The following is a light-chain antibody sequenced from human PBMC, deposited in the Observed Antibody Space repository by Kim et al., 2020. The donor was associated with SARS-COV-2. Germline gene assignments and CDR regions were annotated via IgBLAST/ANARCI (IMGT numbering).Light chain of an antibody. Sequence: PGGPLALTCGSSRGPGARGHNPYGFQQKPGQAPRTLIYETSNKQSWTPARFSGSLLGGEAALTLSGAQPGDEADYYCWLGYAGAVVFGGGTQLTVL. CDR2: ETS. CDR3: WLGYAGAVV. J-gene: IGLJ3*02. V-gene: IGLV7-46*01. CDR1: RGPGARGHN.